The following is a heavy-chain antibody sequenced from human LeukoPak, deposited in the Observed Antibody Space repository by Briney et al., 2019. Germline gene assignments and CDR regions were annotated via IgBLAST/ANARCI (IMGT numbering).Heavy chain of an antibody. CDR2: ISGSGGST. Sequence: SGGSLRLSCAASGFTFSSYAMSWVRQAPGKGLEWVSAISGSGGSTYYADSVKGRFTISRDNSKNTLYLQMNSLRAEDTAVYYCAKDLGANYYDMEHAFDIWGQGTMVTVSS. CDR3: AKDLGANYYDMEHAFDI. J-gene: IGHJ3*02. V-gene: IGHV3-23*01. CDR1: GFTFSSYA. D-gene: IGHD3-22*01.